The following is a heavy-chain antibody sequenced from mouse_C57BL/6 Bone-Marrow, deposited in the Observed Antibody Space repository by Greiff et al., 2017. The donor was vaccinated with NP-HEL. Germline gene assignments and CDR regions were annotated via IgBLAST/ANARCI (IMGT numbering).Heavy chain of an antibody. J-gene: IGHJ2*01. CDR2: IYPRAGST. V-gene: IGHV1-78*01. Sequence: VHLVESDAELVKPGASVKISCKVSGYTFTDHTIHWMKQRPEQGLEWIGYIYPRAGSTKYNEKFKGKATLTADKSSSTAYMQLNSLTSEDSADYFCARFTTGVACDYWGQGTTLTVSS. D-gene: IGHD1-1*01. CDR1: GYTFTDHT. CDR3: ARFTTGVACDY.